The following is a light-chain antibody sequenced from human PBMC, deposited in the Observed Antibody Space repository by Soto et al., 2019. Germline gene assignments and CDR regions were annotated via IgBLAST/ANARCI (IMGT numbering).Light chain of an antibody. J-gene: IGLJ3*02. CDR2: GNS. CDR1: SSNIGAGYD. V-gene: IGLV1-40*01. CDR3: QSFDSSLSGWV. Sequence: QSVLTQPPSVSGAPGQWVTISCTGSSSNIGAGYDVHWYQQLPGTAPKLLIYGNSNRPSGVPDRFSGSKSGTSASLAITGLQAEDAADYYCQSFDSSLSGWVFGGGTQLTVL.